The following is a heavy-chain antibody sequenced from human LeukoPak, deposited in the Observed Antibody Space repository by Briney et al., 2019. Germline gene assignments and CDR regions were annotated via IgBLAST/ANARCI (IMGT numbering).Heavy chain of an antibody. J-gene: IGHJ3*02. D-gene: IGHD2-2*01. Sequence: PSETLSLTCAVSGYSISSGYYWGWIRQPPGKGLEWIGSIYHSGSTYYNPSLKSRVTISVDTSKNQFSLKLSSVTAADTAVYYCARERDCSSTSCYDHDAFDIWGQGTMVTVSP. V-gene: IGHV4-38-2*02. CDR2: IYHSGST. CDR1: GYSISSGYY. CDR3: ARERDCSSTSCYDHDAFDI.